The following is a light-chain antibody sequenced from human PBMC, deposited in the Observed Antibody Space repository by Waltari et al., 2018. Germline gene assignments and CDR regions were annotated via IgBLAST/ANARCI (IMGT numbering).Light chain of an antibody. CDR3: QQYNNWLPYT. CDR1: QSISTT. Sequence: EIVMTQSPATLSVSPGERATLSCRASQSISTTLAWYQQKPGQAPRLLISGASTRATGIPGRFSGSGSGTEFTLTISSLQSEDFAIYYCQQYNNWLPYTFGQGTKLEIK. V-gene: IGKV3-15*01. J-gene: IGKJ2*01. CDR2: GAS.